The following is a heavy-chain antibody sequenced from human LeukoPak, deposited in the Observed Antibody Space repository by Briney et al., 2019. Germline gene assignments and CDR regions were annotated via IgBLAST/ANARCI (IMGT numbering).Heavy chain of an antibody. CDR2: IGGSGDTT. V-gene: IGHV3-23*01. Sequence: GGSLRLSCAASGFTFSSYAMSWVRQAPGKGLEWVSGIGGSGDTTYYADSVRGRSTMSRDNSKSTLYLQMNSLRAEDTAVYYCARPVYSGSWSYFDYWGQGTLVTVSS. CDR3: ARPVYSGSWSYFDY. D-gene: IGHD6-13*01. CDR1: GFTFSSYA. J-gene: IGHJ4*02.